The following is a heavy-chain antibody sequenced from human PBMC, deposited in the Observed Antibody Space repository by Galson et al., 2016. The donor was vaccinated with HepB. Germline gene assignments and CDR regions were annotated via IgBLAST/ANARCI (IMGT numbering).Heavy chain of an antibody. J-gene: IGHJ4*02. CDR3: ARERVYGDFAFDY. Sequence: SLRLSCAASSFAFSNYAMNWVRQAPGKGLEWVSSISSTGSHKHYADSVRGRFTISRDNAQNSVYLQMDSLRAEDTALYYCARERVYGDFAFDYWGQGILVTVSS. V-gene: IGHV3-21*01. CDR2: ISSTGSHK. D-gene: IGHD4-17*01. CDR1: SFAFSNYA.